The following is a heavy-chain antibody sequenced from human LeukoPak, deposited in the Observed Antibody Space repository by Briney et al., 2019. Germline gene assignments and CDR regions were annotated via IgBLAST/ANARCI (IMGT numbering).Heavy chain of an antibody. J-gene: IGHJ4*02. CDR2: ISSSSYI. V-gene: IGHV3-21*01. Sequence: GGSLRLSCAASGFTFSSYSMNWVRQAPGKGLEWVSSISSSSYIYYADSLKGRFTISRDNAKNSLYLQMNSLRAEDTAVYYCARGRGYGDYYFDYWGQGTLVTVSS. CDR1: GFTFSSYS. CDR3: ARGRGYGDYYFDY. D-gene: IGHD4-17*01.